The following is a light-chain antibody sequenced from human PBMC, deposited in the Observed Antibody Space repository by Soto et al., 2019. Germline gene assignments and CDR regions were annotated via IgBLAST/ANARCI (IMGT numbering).Light chain of an antibody. V-gene: IGKV3-20*01. Sequence: EVVLTQSPGTLSFSPGEIATLSCRASQSVSNNYLAWYQQKPGQAPRLLIYGASTRATGVPDRFSGSGSGTEFTLTISRLEPEDFVVFYCHQYSSSPRTFGQGTRVEVK. CDR2: GAS. J-gene: IGKJ1*01. CDR1: QSVSNNY. CDR3: HQYSSSPRT.